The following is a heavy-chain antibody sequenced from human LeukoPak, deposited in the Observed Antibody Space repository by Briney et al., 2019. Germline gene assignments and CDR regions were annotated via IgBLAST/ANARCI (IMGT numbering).Heavy chain of an antibody. V-gene: IGHV4-4*02. J-gene: IGHJ4*02. CDR3: AREEHSYGSRDPFDY. D-gene: IGHD5-18*01. CDR1: GDSINSLDL. Sequence: PSGTLSLTCTVSGDSINSLDLWSWVRQPPGKGLEWIGEMYLSGTTHSNPPLKSRVTISVDTSKNQFSLKLSSVTAADTAVYYCAREEHSYGSRDPFDYWGQGTLVTVSS. CDR2: MYLSGTT.